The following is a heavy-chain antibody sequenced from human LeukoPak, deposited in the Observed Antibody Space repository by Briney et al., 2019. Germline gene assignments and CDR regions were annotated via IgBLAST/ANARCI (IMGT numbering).Heavy chain of an antibody. Sequence: SETPSLTCAVYGGSFSGYYWSWIRQPPGKGLEWIGEINHSGSTNYNPSLKSRVTISVDTSKNQFSLKLSSVTAADTAVYYCARGRYDSSGYLPKIFDAFDIWGQGTMSPSLQ. J-gene: IGHJ3*02. D-gene: IGHD3-22*01. CDR1: GGSFSGYY. CDR3: ARGRYDSSGYLPKIFDAFDI. V-gene: IGHV4-34*01. CDR2: INHSGST.